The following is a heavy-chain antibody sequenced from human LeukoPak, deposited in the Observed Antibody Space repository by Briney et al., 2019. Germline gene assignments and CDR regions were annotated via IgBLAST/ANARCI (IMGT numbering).Heavy chain of an antibody. J-gene: IGHJ3*02. V-gene: IGHV3-73*01. Sequence: GGSLRLSCAASGFTFSGSAMHWVRQASGKGLEWVGRIRSKANSYATAYAASVKGRFTISRDDSKNTAYLQMNSLKTEDTAVYYCTRFIAARRRNDAVDIWGQGTMVTVSS. CDR2: IRSKANSYAT. CDR3: TRFIAARRRNDAVDI. D-gene: IGHD6-6*01. CDR1: GFTFSGSA.